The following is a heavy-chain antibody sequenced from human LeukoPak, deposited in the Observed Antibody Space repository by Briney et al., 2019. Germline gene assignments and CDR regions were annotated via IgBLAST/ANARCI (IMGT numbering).Heavy chain of an antibody. J-gene: IGHJ4*02. Sequence: GGSLRLSCAASGFTFSSYAMSWVRQAPGKGLEWVSAISGSGGSTYYADSVKGRFTIFRDNSKNTLYLQMNSLRAEDTAVYYCAKVVGSSWYDARLDYWGQGTLVTVSS. CDR2: ISGSGGST. CDR1: GFTFSSYA. V-gene: IGHV3-23*01. CDR3: AKVVGSSWYDARLDY. D-gene: IGHD6-13*01.